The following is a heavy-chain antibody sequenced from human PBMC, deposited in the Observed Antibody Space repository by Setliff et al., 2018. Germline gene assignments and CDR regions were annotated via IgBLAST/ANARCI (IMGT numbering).Heavy chain of an antibody. CDR2: IHPSGAT. J-gene: IGHJ4*02. CDR3: ARQTATGSSATFDS. CDR1: GDSMSGYF. Sequence: PSETLSLTCTVSGDSMSGYFWTWIRQPAGKGLEWIGRIHPSGATNYNPSLMSRLTMSIDTSNNHFTLKVNSVTAADTAVYYCARQTATGSSATFDSWGQGTLVTVSS. V-gene: IGHV4-4*07. D-gene: IGHD2-21*02.